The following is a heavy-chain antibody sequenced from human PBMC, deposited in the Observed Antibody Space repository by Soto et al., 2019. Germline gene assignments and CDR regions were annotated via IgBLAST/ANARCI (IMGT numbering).Heavy chain of an antibody. CDR2: IYYSGST. CDR3: ARALVVVPAAVNWFDH. J-gene: IGHJ5*02. V-gene: IGHV4-59*01. CDR1: GGSISSYY. D-gene: IGHD2-2*01. Sequence: SETLSLTCTVSGGSISSYYWSWIRQPPGKGLEWIGYIYYSGSTNYNPSLKSRVTISVDTSKNQFSLKLSSVTAADTAVYYCARALVVVPAAVNWFDHWGQGTLVTVSS.